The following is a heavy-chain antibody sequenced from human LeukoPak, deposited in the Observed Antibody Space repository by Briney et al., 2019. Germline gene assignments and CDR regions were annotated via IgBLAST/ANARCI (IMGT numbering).Heavy chain of an antibody. CDR3: GRDPNGNYMGAFDF. Sequence: GGSLRLSCTASGFTFSNYALTWVRQAPGKGLEWVSSTGGSGVDTRYADSVRGRFTISRDNSRNTLYLTMDSLRAEDTAVYFCGRDPNGNYMGAFDFWGQGTMVTVSS. V-gene: IGHV3-23*01. D-gene: IGHD4-17*01. CDR1: GFTFSNYA. J-gene: IGHJ3*01. CDR2: TGGSGVDT.